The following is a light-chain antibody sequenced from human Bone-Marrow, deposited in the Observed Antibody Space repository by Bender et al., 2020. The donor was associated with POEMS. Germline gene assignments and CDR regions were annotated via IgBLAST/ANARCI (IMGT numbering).Light chain of an antibody. CDR2: DDD. Sequence: SYVLTQPPSVSVAPGQTARITCGGNNIGDKRVHWYQQKPGQAPVLVVYDDDLRPSGIPERFSGSNSGIAATLTISRVDAGVEADYFCQVWDSDGDRVVFGGGTKLTVL. J-gene: IGLJ2*01. CDR1: NIGDKR. V-gene: IGLV3-21*02. CDR3: QVWDSDGDRVV.